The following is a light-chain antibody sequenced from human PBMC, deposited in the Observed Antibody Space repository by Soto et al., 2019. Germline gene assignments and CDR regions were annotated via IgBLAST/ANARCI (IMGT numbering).Light chain of an antibody. CDR3: SSYTTSSTVV. V-gene: IGLV2-14*01. J-gene: IGLJ1*01. CDR2: DVN. Sequence: QSALTQPASVSGSPGQSITISCTGTSSDVGGYNYVSWYQHHPGKAPKLLIYDVNNRPSGVSDRFSGSKSGNTASLTISGLQTEDEADYYCSSYTTSSTVVFGTGNKLTVL. CDR1: SSDVGGYNY.